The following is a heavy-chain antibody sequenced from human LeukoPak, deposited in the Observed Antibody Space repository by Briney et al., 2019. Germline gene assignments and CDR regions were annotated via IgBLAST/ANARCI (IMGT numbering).Heavy chain of an antibody. J-gene: IGHJ4*02. D-gene: IGHD6-13*01. CDR2: IYYSGST. CDR3: ASLGHSSSWVDY. CDR1: GGSISSSSYY. V-gene: IGHV4-39*07. Sequence: SETLSLTCTVSGGSISSSSYYWGWIRQPPGKGLEWTGSIYYSGSTYYNPSLKSRVTISVDTSKNQFSLKLSSVTAADTAVYYCASLGHSSSWVDYWGQGTLVTVSS.